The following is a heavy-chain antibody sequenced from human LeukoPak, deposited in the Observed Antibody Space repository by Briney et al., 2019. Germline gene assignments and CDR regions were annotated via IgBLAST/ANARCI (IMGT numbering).Heavy chain of an antibody. Sequence: GGSLRLSCAASGFTFSSYAMSWVRQAPGKGLEWVSAIRGGGGSTYYADSVKGRFTISRDNSKNTLYLQMTSLRADDTAVYYCAKQLYGAVDYWGQGTLVPVSS. D-gene: IGHD4-17*01. CDR2: IRGGGGST. J-gene: IGHJ4*02. V-gene: IGHV3-23*01. CDR1: GFTFSSYA. CDR3: AKQLYGAVDY.